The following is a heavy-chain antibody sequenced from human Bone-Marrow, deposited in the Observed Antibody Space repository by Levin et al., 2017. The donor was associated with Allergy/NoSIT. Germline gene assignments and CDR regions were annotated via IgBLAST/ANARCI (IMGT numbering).Heavy chain of an antibody. Sequence: GGSLRLSCAAPGFTFSRYWMHWVRQAPGTGLVWLARINGDGSVTNHADSVKGRFTVFRDNARNMVFLQMNSLRVEDTGVYFCAREVEVFGIGAYYWGQGALVTVSS. CDR1: GFTFSRYW. CDR2: INGDGSVT. CDR3: AREVEVFGIGAYY. J-gene: IGHJ4*02. D-gene: IGHD3-16*01. V-gene: IGHV3-74*01.